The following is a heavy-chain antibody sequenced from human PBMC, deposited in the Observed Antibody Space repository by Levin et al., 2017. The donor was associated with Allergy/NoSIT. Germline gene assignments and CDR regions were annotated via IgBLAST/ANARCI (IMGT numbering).Heavy chain of an antibody. Sequence: PSETLSLTCAVYGGSFSGYYWSWIRQPPGKGLEWIGEINHSGSTNYNPSLKSRVTISVDTSKNQFSLKLSSVTAADTAVYYCARGRWIYGMDVWGQGTTVTVSS. CDR2: INHSGST. CDR1: GGSFSGYY. D-gene: IGHD4-23*01. CDR3: ARGRWIYGMDV. V-gene: IGHV4-34*01. J-gene: IGHJ6*02.